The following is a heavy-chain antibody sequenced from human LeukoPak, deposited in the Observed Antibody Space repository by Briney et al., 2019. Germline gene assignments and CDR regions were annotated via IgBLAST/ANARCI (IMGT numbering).Heavy chain of an antibody. J-gene: IGHJ6*04. CDR1: GFTFSDYY. D-gene: IGHD3-10*01. CDR3: ARAGGAGSGNFVDYYYYYGMDV. V-gene: IGHV3-11*06. Sequence: GGSLRLFCAASGFTFSDYYMSWIRQAAGKGLEWVSYISSSSSYTNYADSVKGRFTISRDNAKNSLYLQMNSLRAEDTAVYYCARAGGAGSGNFVDYYYYYGMDVWGKGTTVTVSS. CDR2: ISSSSSYT.